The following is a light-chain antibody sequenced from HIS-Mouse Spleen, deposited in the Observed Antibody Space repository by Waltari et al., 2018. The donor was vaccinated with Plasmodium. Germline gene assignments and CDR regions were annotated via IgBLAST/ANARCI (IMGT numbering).Light chain of an antibody. J-gene: IGKJ3*01. CDR3: QQYNNWSFT. V-gene: IGKV3-15*01. Sequence: EIVMTQSPATLSVSPGERATLSCTASQRVSSNLAWYQQKPGQAPRLLIYGASTMATGIPSRFSGSGSGTEFTLTISSLQSEDFAVYYCQQYNNWSFTFGPGTKVDIK. CDR2: GAS. CDR1: QRVSSN.